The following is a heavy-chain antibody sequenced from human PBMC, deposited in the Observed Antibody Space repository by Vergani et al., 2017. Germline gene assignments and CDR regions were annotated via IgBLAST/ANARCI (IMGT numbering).Heavy chain of an antibody. CDR1: GFTFSTYA. V-gene: IGHV3-23*01. CDR3: VEEVGSDENIFES. Sequence: EVQLLESGGSLKQPGGSVRLSCAASGFTFSTYAMHWVRQAPGKGLEWVSALTGGGGSTYYADSFKGRFIISRDNSRDTLYLQMNSLRPDDTATYYCVEEVGSDENIFESWGQGTLVTVSS. CDR2: LTGGGGST. J-gene: IGHJ4*02. D-gene: IGHD3-3*02.